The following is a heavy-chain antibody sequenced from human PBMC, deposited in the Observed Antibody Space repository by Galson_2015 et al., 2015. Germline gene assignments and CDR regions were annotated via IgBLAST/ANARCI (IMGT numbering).Heavy chain of an antibody. D-gene: IGHD6-19*01. Sequence: SLRLSCAASGFTFSNSWMHWVRHGPGKGLVWVSHINSDASITTYADSVKGRFTISRDNAKNTLFLQMNSLRAEDTAVYYCANSDWYAAFDIWGRGTVVTVSS. CDR1: GFTFSNSW. CDR2: INSDASIT. V-gene: IGHV3-74*01. J-gene: IGHJ3*02. CDR3: ANSDWYAAFDI.